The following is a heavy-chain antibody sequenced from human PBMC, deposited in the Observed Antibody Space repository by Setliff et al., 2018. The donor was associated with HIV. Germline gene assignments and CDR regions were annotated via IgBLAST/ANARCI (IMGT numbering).Heavy chain of an antibody. Sequence: GGSLRLSCAASGFTFSRYSMNWVRQAPGKGLEWVSYISSSSSSIYHADSVKGRSTISRDNAKNTLYLQMNRLRADDTAVYYCVRGPQFTPHWGQGTLVTVSS. D-gene: IGHD3-16*01. CDR1: GFTFSRYS. V-gene: IGHV3-48*04. CDR2: ISSSSSSI. CDR3: VRGPQFTPH. J-gene: IGHJ4*02.